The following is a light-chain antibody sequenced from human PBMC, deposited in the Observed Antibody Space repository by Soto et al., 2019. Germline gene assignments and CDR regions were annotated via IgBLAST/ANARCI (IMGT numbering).Light chain of an antibody. CDR1: SSNIGSNT. CDR3: AAWDDSLNGVV. J-gene: IGLJ2*01. CDR2: MSS. V-gene: IGLV1-44*01. Sequence: QSVLTQSPSASGTPGQRVTISCSGSSSNIGSNTVNWYQQVPGTAPKLLIYMSSQRPSGVPDRFSGSMSGSSASLAISGLQSEDEAAYYCAAWDDSLNGVVFGGGTKLTVL.